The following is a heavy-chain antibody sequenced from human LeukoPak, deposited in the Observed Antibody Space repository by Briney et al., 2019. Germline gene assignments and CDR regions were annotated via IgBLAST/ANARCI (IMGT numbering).Heavy chain of an antibody. CDR1: GGSISSGGYY. V-gene: IGHV4-31*03. D-gene: IGHD1-1*01. J-gene: IGHJ4*02. CDR2: IYYSGST. Sequence: PSQTLSLTCTVSGGSISSGGYYWSWIRQHLGKGLEWIGYIYYSGSTYYNPSLKSRVTISVDTSKNQFSLKLSSVTAADTAVYYCARERNGEAFDYWGQGTLVTVSS. CDR3: ARERNGEAFDY.